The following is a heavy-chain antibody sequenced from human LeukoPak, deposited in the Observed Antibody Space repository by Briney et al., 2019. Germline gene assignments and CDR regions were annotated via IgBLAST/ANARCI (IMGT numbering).Heavy chain of an antibody. D-gene: IGHD3-10*01. CDR3: AKAAPGSYYFDY. J-gene: IGHJ4*02. CDR2: IYHSGST. Sequence: PSQTLSLTCAVSGGSISSGGYSWSWIRQPPGKGLEWIGYIYHSGSTYYNPSLKSRVTISVDRSKNQFSLKLSSVTAADTAVYYCAKAAPGSYYFDYWGQGTLVTVST. V-gene: IGHV4-30-2*01. CDR1: GGSISSGGYS.